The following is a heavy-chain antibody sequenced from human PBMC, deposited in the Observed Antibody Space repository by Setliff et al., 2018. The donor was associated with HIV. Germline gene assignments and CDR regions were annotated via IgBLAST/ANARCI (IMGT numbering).Heavy chain of an antibody. CDR2: LCHGGNNN. D-gene: IGHD2-21*01. V-gene: IGHV4-38-2*01. Sequence: SETLSLTCGVSGYSISSDYCWGLIRQPPGKGLEWIGNLCHGGNNNYYNPSLKSRVTISVDTSKNPFFLKVTSVTAADTAVYYCARYGGNSFWFDPWGQGALVTVSS. J-gene: IGHJ5*02. CDR1: GYSISSDYC. CDR3: ARYGGNSFWFDP.